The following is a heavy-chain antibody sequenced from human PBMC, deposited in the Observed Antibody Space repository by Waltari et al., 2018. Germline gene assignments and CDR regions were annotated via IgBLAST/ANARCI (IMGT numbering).Heavy chain of an antibody. D-gene: IGHD1-26*01. Sequence: QVQLQQWGAGLLTPSETLSLTCDVYGVSFSGDYWIWVRQSPGKGREWIGEISHYGSTKYNPSLKSRVTISLHTAKNQFSLNLTSVTAADTAVYYCARHLGGSRGMDVWGKGTTVTVSS. CDR3: ARHLGGSRGMDV. J-gene: IGHJ6*04. V-gene: IGHV4-34*01. CDR2: ISHYGST. CDR1: GVSFSGDY.